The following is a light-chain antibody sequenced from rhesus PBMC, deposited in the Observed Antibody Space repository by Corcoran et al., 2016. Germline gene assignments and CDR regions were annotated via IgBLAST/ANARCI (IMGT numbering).Light chain of an antibody. J-gene: IGKJ1*01. Sequence: DIQMTQSPSSVSVSVGDRVTITCRASQDISIYLAWYQQKPGKAPKLLIYSATTLQSGVPSRFTGSGSGAEFTLTISSLQPEDFATYYCQKYNTLPPTFGQGTKVEIK. V-gene: IGKV1-25*02. CDR1: QDISIY. CDR2: SAT. CDR3: QKYNTLPPT.